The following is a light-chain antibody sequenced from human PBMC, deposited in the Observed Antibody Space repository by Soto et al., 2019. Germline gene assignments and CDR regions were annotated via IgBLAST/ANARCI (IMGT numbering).Light chain of an antibody. CDR2: DAS. J-gene: IGKJ1*01. V-gene: IGKV1-5*01. Sequence: DFHMTRSPSTVSSSLGDRVTITFRASQNIRSRLAWFQQKPGKAPKLLIYDASSLESGVPQRFSGSGSGTEFTLTISSLQTDDFSTYYCQQYHSYWTFGQGTKVDIK. CDR1: QNIRSR. CDR3: QQYHSYWT.